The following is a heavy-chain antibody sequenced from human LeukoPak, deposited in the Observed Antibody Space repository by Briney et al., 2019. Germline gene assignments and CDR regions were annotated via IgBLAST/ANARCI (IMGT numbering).Heavy chain of an antibody. CDR2: IYYSGST. CDR3: ASHIAAAGEYYYYGMDV. J-gene: IGHJ6*02. D-gene: IGHD6-13*01. Sequence: PSETLSLTCTVSGGSISSYYWSWIRQPPGKGLEWIGYIYYSGSTNYNPSLKSRVTISVDTSKNQFSLKLSSVTAADTAVYYCASHIAAAGEYYYYGMDVWGQGTTVTVSS. V-gene: IGHV4-59*12. CDR1: GGSISSYY.